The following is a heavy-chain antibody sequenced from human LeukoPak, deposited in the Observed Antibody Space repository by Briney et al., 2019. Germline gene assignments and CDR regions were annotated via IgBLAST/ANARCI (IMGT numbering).Heavy chain of an antibody. V-gene: IGHV3-9*01. CDR1: GFIFDDYV. CDR3: TKEETKYTCGNAFDY. D-gene: IGHD4-23*01. CDR2: IYWNSGII. Sequence: GRSLRLFCAASGFIFDDYVMHWARQAPGKGLEWVSSIYWNSGIITYADSVRGRFTISRDNADNSLFLQMDSLRPEDTALYYCTKEETKYTCGNAFDYWGQGTLVTVSS. J-gene: IGHJ4*02.